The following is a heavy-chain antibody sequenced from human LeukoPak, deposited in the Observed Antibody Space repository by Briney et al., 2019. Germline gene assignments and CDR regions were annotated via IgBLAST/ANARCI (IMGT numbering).Heavy chain of an antibody. D-gene: IGHD6-13*01. Sequence: KASETLSLTCTVSGGSISSYYWSWIRQPPGKGLEWIGYIYYSGSTNYNPSLKSRVTISVDTSKNQFSLKLSSVTAADTAVYYCARHSSSWSSPEYFQHWGQGTLVTVSS. J-gene: IGHJ1*01. CDR2: IYYSGST. CDR3: ARHSSSWSSPEYFQH. CDR1: GGSISSYY. V-gene: IGHV4-59*08.